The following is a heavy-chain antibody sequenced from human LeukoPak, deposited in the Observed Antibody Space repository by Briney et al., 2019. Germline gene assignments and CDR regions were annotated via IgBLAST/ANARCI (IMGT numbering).Heavy chain of an antibody. CDR3: AGGIDYGTYAAYLDH. J-gene: IGHJ4*02. V-gene: IGHV3-11*01. CDR2: ISSSGSTI. D-gene: IGHD4-11*01. Sequence: GGSLRLSCAASGFTFSNYYMSWIRQAPGKGLEWISYISSSGSTIYYADSVKGRFTISRDNAKNSLYLQMNSLRAEDTAVYYCAGGIDYGTYAAYLDHWGQGTLVTVSS. CDR1: GFTFSNYY.